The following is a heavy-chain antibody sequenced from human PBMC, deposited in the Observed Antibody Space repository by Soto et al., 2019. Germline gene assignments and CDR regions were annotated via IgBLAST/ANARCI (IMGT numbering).Heavy chain of an antibody. CDR2: IIPVFGTP. Sequence: SVKVSCKASGGSLSNYGLSWVRQAPGQGLEWMGAIIPVFGTPNYAQKFQDRVTITADESTTTVYMEVRSLTSEDTAVYYCARGDSTKIVVTTYYAMDVWGQGTTVTVS. J-gene: IGHJ6*02. D-gene: IGHD3-22*01. V-gene: IGHV1-69*13. CDR1: GGSLSNYG. CDR3: ARGDSTKIVVTTYYAMDV.